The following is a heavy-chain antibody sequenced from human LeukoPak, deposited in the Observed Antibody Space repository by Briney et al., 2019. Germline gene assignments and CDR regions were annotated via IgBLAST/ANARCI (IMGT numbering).Heavy chain of an antibody. CDR2: IIPIFGTA. V-gene: IGHV1-69*05. CDR1: GGTFSSYA. Sequence: ASVKVSCKASGGTFSSYAISWVRQAPGQGLEWMGGIIPIFGTANYAQKLQGRVTMTRDTSTSTVYMELSSLRSEDTAVYYCARDPVYGGYFSAFDIWGQGTMVTVSS. J-gene: IGHJ3*02. CDR3: ARDPVYGGYFSAFDI. D-gene: IGHD5-12*01.